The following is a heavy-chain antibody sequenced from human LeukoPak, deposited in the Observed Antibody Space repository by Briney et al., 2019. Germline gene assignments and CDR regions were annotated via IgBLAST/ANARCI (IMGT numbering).Heavy chain of an antibody. CDR2: ITGSSDFM. D-gene: IGHD2-21*01. CDR3: AGDFSQSRNSDY. V-gene: IGHV3-21*01. Sequence: GGSLRLSCAASGFTFSTYSMSWVRQAPGKGLEWVSSITGSSDFMSYADSVKGRFTISRDNARNSLYLQMNSLRAEDTAVYYCAGDFSQSRNSDYWGQGTRVTVSS. J-gene: IGHJ4*02. CDR1: GFTFSTYS.